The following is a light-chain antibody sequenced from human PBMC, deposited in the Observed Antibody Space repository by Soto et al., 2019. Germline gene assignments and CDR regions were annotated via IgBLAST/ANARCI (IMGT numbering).Light chain of an antibody. CDR1: QSINNW. CDR2: KAS. J-gene: IGKJ1*01. Sequence: DIQMTQSPSTLSASVGDRVTITCRASQSINNWLAWYQQKPGKAPTHFIFKASTLESAVSARFSGSGSGTEFTLSISSLQPDDFATYFCQQYESFPRTFGQGTKVEIK. V-gene: IGKV1-5*03. CDR3: QQYESFPRT.